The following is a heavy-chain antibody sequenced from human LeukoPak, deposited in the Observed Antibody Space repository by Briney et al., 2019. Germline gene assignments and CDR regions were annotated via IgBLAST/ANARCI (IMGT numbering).Heavy chain of an antibody. D-gene: IGHD5-12*01. J-gene: IGHJ4*02. V-gene: IGHV3-30*02. Sequence: GESLRLFCAASGFTFSSYGMHWVRQAPGKGLEWVAFIRYDGSNKYYADSVKGRFTISRDNSKNTLYLQMNSLRAEDTAVYYCAKDWPASGYDPCYFDYWGQGTLVTVSS. CDR3: AKDWPASGYDPCYFDY. CDR2: IRYDGSNK. CDR1: GFTFSSYG.